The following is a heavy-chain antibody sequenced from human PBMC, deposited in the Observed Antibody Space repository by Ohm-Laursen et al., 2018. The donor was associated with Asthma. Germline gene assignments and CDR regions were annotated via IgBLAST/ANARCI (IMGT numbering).Heavy chain of an antibody. J-gene: IGHJ5*02. V-gene: IGHV4-59*01. D-gene: IGHD2-2*01. CDR2: IYYSGST. CDR1: GGSISSYY. Sequence: SETLSLTCTVSGGSISSYYWSWIRQPPGKGLERIGYIYYSGSTNYNPSLKSRVAMSIDTSKNQFSLKLSSVIAADTAVYYRAREGCSSSTCESRLNWFDPWGQGTLVTVSS. CDR3: AREGCSSSTCESRLNWFDP.